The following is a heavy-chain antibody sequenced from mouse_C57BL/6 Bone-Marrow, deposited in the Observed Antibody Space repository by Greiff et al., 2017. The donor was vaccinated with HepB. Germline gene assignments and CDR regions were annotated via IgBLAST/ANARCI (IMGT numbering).Heavy chain of an antibody. V-gene: IGHV1-9*01. D-gene: IGHD2-5*01. CDR3: ARRFYSNYAGDAMDY. CDR2: ILPGSGST. CDR1: GYTFTGYW. Sequence: QVQLQQSGAELMKPGASVKLSCKATGYTFTGYWIEWVKQRPGHGLEWIGEILPGSGSTNYTEKFKGKATFTADTSSNTAYMQLSSLTTEDSAIYYCARRFYSNYAGDAMDYWGQGTSVTVSS. J-gene: IGHJ4*01.